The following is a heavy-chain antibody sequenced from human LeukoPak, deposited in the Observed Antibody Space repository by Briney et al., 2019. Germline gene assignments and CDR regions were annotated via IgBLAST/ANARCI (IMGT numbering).Heavy chain of an antibody. D-gene: IGHD2-2*03. V-gene: IGHV3-66*01. CDR1: GFTFSTLI. Sequence: GGSLRLSCTASGFTFSTLIMNWVRQAPGKGLEWTSVIYSGGSTYYADSVKGRFTISRDNSKNTLYLQMNSLGAEDTAVYYCARDRMDGYYYYYGMDVWGQGTTVTVSS. J-gene: IGHJ6*02. CDR3: ARDRMDGYYYYYGMDV. CDR2: IYSGGST.